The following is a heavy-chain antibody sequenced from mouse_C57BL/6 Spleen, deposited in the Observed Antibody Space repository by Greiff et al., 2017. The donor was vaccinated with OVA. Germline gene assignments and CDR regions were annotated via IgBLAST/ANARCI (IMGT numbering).Heavy chain of an antibody. V-gene: IGHV2-9-1*01. Sequence: VHLVESGPGLVAPSQSLSITCTVSGFSLTSYAISWVRQPPGKGLEWLGVIRTGGGTNYNSALKYSLSISKDNSKSQVFFKMNRLQTDDAARYYCARMGGSSHGYFDVWGTGTTVTVSS. D-gene: IGHD1-1*01. J-gene: IGHJ1*03. CDR3: ARMGGSSHGYFDV. CDR1: GFSLTSYA. CDR2: IRTGGGT.